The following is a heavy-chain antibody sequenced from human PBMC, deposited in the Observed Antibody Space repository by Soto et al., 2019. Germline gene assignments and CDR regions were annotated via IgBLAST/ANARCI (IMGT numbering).Heavy chain of an antibody. CDR3: ARGYSSSTANWFDP. Sequence: SETLSLTCAVYGGSLSGYYWSWIRQPPGKGLEWIGEINHSGSTNYNPSLKSRVTISVDTSKNQFSLKLSSVTAADTAVYYCARGYSSSTANWFDPWGQGTLVTVSS. D-gene: IGHD6-13*01. CDR2: INHSGST. CDR1: GGSLSGYY. J-gene: IGHJ5*02. V-gene: IGHV4-34*01.